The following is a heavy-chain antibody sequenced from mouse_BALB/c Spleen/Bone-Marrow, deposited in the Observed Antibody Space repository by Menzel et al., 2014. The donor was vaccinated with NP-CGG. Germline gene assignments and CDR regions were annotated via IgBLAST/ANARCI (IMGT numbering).Heavy chain of an antibody. J-gene: IGHJ4*01. CDR3: ARYGNYAVDY. CDR1: GFSLSSYG. Sequence: VKLVDSGPGLVAPSQSLSITCTVSGFSLSSYGVHWVRQSPGKGLEWLVVIWSDGSTTYNSALKSRLSISKDNSKSQVFLKMNSLQTDDTAIYYCARYGNYAVDYWGQGTSVTVSS. D-gene: IGHD2-1*01. V-gene: IGHV2-6*02. CDR2: IWSDGST.